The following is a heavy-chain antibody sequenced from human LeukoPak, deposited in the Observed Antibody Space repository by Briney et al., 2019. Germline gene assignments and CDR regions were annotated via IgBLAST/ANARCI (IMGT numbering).Heavy chain of an antibody. Sequence: GGSLRLSCVASGFNFSDYYMSWIRLTPGKGLEWVSYISSRSITIYYVDPVKGRFTISRDDAKNSLSLQMNNLRAEDTALYYCVRGRDYVGVAASLDLWGRGTLVTVS. CDR1: GFNFSDYY. D-gene: IGHD4-17*01. V-gene: IGHV3-11*01. CDR3: VRGRDYVGVAASLDL. CDR2: ISSRSITI. J-gene: IGHJ5*02.